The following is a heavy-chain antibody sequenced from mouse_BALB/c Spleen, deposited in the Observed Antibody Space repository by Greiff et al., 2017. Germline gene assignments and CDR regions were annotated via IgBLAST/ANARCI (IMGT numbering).Heavy chain of an antibody. Sequence: VQLQQSGPELVKPGASVKMSCKASGYTFTSYVMHWVKQKPGQGLEWIGYINPYNDGTKYNEKFKGKATLTSDKSSSTAYLELSSLTSEDTAVYDGARGDDGNYLWFAYWGQGTLVTVSA. V-gene: IGHV1-14*01. CDR1: GYTFTSYV. D-gene: IGHD2-3*01. CDR2: INPYNDGT. J-gene: IGHJ3*01. CDR3: ARGDDGNYLWFAY.